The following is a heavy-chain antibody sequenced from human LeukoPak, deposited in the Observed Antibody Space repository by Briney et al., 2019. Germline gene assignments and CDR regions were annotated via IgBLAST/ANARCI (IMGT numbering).Heavy chain of an antibody. CDR3: ARLWEELVTVPLYYMDV. V-gene: IGHV1-8*02. D-gene: IGHD3-9*01. J-gene: IGHJ6*03. CDR1: GYTFTGYY. Sequence: GASVKVSCKASGYTFTGYYMHWVRQAPGQGLEWMGWMNPNSGNTGYAQKFQGRVTMTRNTSISTAYMELSSLRSEDTAVYYCARLWEELVTVPLYYMDVWGKGTTVTISS. CDR2: MNPNSGNT.